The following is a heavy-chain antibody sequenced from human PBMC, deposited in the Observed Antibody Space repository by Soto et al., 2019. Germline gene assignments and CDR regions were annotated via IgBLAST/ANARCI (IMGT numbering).Heavy chain of an antibody. CDR3: ARGDSGSWGF. V-gene: IGHV3-7*03. Sequence: EVQVVEPGGDLVQPGGSLILSCAASGFIFSTSWRSWVRQAPGKGLEWVANIKYDGSKEYYVDSVKGRFTISRDNARNSLYLQMNSRRAEDTAVYYCARGDSGSWGFGGQGTLVTVSS. CDR2: IKYDGSKE. CDR1: GFIFSTSW. J-gene: IGHJ1*01. D-gene: IGHD3-22*01.